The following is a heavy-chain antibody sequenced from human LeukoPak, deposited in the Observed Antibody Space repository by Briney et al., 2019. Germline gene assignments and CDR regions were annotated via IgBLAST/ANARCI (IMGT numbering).Heavy chain of an antibody. D-gene: IGHD2-21*01. J-gene: IGHJ4*02. CDR2: IWYDGSNK. V-gene: IGHV3-33*08. Sequence: PGRSLRLSCAASGFTFSSYGMHWVRQAPGKGLEWVAVIWYDGSNKYYADSVKGRFTISRDNSKNTLYLQMNSLRAEDTAVYYCARDFEAYCGGGLDYWGQGTLVTVSS. CDR3: ARDFEAYCGGGLDY. CDR1: GFTFSSYG.